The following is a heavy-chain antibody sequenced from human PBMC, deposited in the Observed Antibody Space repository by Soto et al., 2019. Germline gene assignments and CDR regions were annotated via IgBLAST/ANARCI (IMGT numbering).Heavy chain of an antibody. Sequence: QVQVVQSGAEVKRPGASVKVSCKASGDTFTSNGISWVRQAPGQGLEWLAWISIYNGNTQYAQKVEGRVTMTADTSTNTAYMELRSLRSDDTAVYYCARAPGSSSRPLVFDYWGQGTLVTVSA. J-gene: IGHJ4*02. V-gene: IGHV1-18*04. CDR1: GDTFTSNG. CDR3: ARAPGSSSRPLVFDY. CDR2: ISIYNGNT. D-gene: IGHD6-6*01.